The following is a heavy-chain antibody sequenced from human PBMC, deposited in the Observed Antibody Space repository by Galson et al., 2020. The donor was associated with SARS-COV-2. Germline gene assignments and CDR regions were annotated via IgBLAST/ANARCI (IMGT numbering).Heavy chain of an antibody. Sequence: SQTLSLTCTVSGGSISSGSYYWSWIRQPAGTGLEWIGRIYTSGRTNYNPSLKRRVTISVDTSKNQFSLKLSSVTAADTAVYYCAGVACSGGSGYRRGWFDPWGQGTLVAVSS. D-gene: IGHD2-15*01. J-gene: IGHJ5*02. CDR3: AGVACSGGSGYRRGWFDP. CDR1: GGSISSGSYY. CDR2: IYTSGRT. V-gene: IGHV4-61*02.